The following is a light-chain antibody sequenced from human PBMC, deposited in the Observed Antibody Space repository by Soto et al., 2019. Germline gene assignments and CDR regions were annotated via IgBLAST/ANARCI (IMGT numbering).Light chain of an antibody. CDR2: DDS. Sequence: SYELTQPPSVSVAPGQTATVTCGGSNIGSKSVHWYQQKPGRAPVLVVHDDSDRPSGIPGRFSGSNSGDTATLTISGVEAGDEADYYCQVWDRSSDHWVFGGGTKVTVL. V-gene: IGLV3-21*02. CDR1: NIGSKS. CDR3: QVWDRSSDHWV. J-gene: IGLJ3*02.